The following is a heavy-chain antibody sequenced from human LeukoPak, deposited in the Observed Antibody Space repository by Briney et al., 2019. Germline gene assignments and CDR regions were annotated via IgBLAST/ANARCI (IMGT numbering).Heavy chain of an antibody. CDR1: GFTFRSYA. Sequence: GGSLRLSCAASGFTFRSYAMSWVRQAPGKGLEWVSAISGSGGSTYYADSVKGRFTISRDNSKNTLYLQMNSLRAEDTAVYYCAKDNRQWLASSDYWGQGTLVTVSS. CDR3: AKDNRQWLASSDY. J-gene: IGHJ4*02. D-gene: IGHD6-19*01. CDR2: ISGSGGST. V-gene: IGHV3-23*01.